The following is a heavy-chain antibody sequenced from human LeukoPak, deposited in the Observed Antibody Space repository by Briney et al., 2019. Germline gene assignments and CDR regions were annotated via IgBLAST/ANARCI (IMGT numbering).Heavy chain of an antibody. D-gene: IGHD5-18*01. V-gene: IGHV3-33*01. J-gene: IGHJ3*02. CDR2: IWYDRSNK. CDR3: ARDMGQLWLEYVFDI. Sequence: GGSLRLSCAASGFTFSSYGMHWVRQAPGKGLEWVAVIWYDRSNKYYADSVKGRFTISRDNSKNTLYLQMNSLRAEDTAVYYCARDMGQLWLEYVFDIWAKGTMVTVFS. CDR1: GFTFSSYG.